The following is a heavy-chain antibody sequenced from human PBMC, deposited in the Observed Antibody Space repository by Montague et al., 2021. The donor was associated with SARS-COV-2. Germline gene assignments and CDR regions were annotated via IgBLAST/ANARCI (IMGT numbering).Heavy chain of an antibody. CDR3: ARSRIIRYFDWLSQMAYFDY. Sequence: TLSLTCTVSGGSISSGDYYWSWIRQPPGKGLEWIGYIYYSGSTYYNPSLKSRVTISVDTPKNQFSLKLSSVTAADTAVYYCARSRIIRYFDWLSQMAYFDYWGQGTLVTLSS. CDR2: IYYSGST. V-gene: IGHV4-30-4*01. CDR1: GGSISSGDYY. D-gene: IGHD3-9*01. J-gene: IGHJ4*02.